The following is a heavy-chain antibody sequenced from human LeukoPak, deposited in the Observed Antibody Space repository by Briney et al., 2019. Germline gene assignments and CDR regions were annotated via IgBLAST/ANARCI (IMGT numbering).Heavy chain of an antibody. V-gene: IGHV1-2*02. CDR2: INPNRGDT. CDR3: ARGRPAARYYYYYMGV. J-gene: IGHJ6*03. Sequence: ASVKVSCKASGYTFTGYYMHWVRQAPGQGLEWVGWINPNRGDTNYAQKFQGRVTMTRDTSISTAYMELSRLKSDDTAVYYCARGRPAARYYYYYMGVWGTGTTVTISS. D-gene: IGHD2-2*01. CDR1: GYTFTGYY.